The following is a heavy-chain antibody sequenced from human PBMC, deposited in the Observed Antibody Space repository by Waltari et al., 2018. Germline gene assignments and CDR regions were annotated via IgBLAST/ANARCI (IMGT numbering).Heavy chain of an antibody. J-gene: IGHJ5*02. V-gene: IGHV1-24*01. CDR1: GYTLTKLS. D-gene: IGHD3-10*01. CDR3: VTRIKTVVQGVRIIEGPTPNWCDP. Sequence: QVQLVQSGAEVRKPGASVKVSCKVSGYTLTKLSIHWVRQTPGKGLDWMGGFYLEVGHRIYGRKFQGRVTLNKGTFTYTAYLLLSSLRSEDTAVYYCVTRIKTVVQGVRIIEGPTPNWCDPWGPGTQVTVSS. CDR2: FYLEVGHR.